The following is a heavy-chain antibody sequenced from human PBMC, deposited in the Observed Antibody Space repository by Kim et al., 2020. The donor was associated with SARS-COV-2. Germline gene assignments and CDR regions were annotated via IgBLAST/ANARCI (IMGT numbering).Heavy chain of an antibody. CDR3: AKGRDGYNNDAVDI. Sequence: ADYGTGRFTISRDKSKNTLYLEMNRLRAEDTAVYYCAKGRDGYNNDAVDIWGQGTMVTVSS. J-gene: IGHJ3*02. V-gene: IGHV3-23*01. D-gene: IGHD5-12*01.